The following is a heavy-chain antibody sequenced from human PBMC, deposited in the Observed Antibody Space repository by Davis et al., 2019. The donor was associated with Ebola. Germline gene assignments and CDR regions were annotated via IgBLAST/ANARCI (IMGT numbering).Heavy chain of an antibody. CDR2: ISAYNGNT. V-gene: IGHV1-18*01. CDR1: GYTFTTYG. CDR3: ARVSAYYYGSGKCPLFDY. Sequence: ASVKVSCKSSGYTFTTYGISWVRQAPGQGLEWMGWISAYNGNTNYAQKLQGRVTMTTDTSTSTAYMELRSLRSDDTAVYYCARVSAYYYGSGKCPLFDYWGQGTLVTVSS. D-gene: IGHD3-10*01. J-gene: IGHJ4*02.